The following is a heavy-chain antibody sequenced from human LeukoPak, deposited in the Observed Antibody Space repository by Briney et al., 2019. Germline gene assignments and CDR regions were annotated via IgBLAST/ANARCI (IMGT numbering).Heavy chain of an antibody. V-gene: IGHV3-23*01. CDR3: AKRSRDSSGWFDY. J-gene: IGHJ4*02. D-gene: IGHD6-19*01. CDR1: GFPFSSYS. Sequence: GGSLRLSCAASGFPFSSYSMSWVRLAPGKGLEWVSAITGSGDYTDYADSVKGRFTISRDNSKSTLFLQMNSLRVEDTAVYYCAKRSRDSSGWFDYWGQGTLVTVSS. CDR2: ITGSGDYT.